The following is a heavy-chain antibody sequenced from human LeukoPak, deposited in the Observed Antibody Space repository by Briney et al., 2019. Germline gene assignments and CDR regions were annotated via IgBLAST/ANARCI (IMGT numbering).Heavy chain of an antibody. J-gene: IGHJ4*02. D-gene: IGHD1-26*01. CDR1: GSTFTSYG. CDR3: AGLIVGATADY. V-gene: IGHV1-18*01. Sequence: ASVKVSCKASGSTFTSYGISWVRQAPGQGLEWMGWISAYNGNTNYAQKLQGRVTMTTDTSTSTAYMELRSLRSDDTAVYYCAGLIVGATADYWGQGTLVTVSS. CDR2: ISAYNGNT.